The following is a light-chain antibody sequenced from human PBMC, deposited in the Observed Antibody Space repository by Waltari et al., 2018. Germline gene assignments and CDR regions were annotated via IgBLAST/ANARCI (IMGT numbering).Light chain of an antibody. CDR1: GSNIGSNS. CDR2: DNV. Sequence: SVLTQPPSASGTPGQRVPISCSGTGSNIGSNSVNWYQQVPGTAPTLLIYDNVHRPSGVPDRFSGSKSGTSASLAISGLQPEDEADYYCATWDDSLKGTFGGGTKLTVL. CDR3: ATWDDSLKGT. V-gene: IGLV1-44*01. J-gene: IGLJ2*01.